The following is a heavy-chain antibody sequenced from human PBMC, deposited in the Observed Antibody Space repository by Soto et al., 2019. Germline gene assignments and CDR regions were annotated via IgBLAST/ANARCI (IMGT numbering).Heavy chain of an antibody. CDR2: IWHDGGNK. D-gene: IGHD3-16*01. J-gene: IGHJ4*02. V-gene: IGHV3-33*01. CDR3: VRDGDVNTGFGKDY. CDR1: GFTFSSYG. Sequence: PGGSLRLSCAASGFTFSSYGMHWVRQAPGKGLEWVAFIWHDGGNKFYAESVRGRFTISRDNSKNTLYLQMTSLSAEDTAMYYCVRDGDVNTGFGKDYWGQGTLVTV.